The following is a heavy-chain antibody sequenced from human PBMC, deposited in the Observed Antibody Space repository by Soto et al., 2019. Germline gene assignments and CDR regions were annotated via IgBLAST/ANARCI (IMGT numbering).Heavy chain of an antibody. J-gene: IGHJ3*02. CDR3: ARSHLYYDFWSGYPTDDAFDI. D-gene: IGHD3-3*01. V-gene: IGHV3-33*01. CDR2: IWYDGSNK. Sequence: PGGSLRLSCAASGFTFSSYGMHWVRQAPGKGLEWVAVIWYDGSNKYYADSVKGRFTISRDNSKNTLYLQMNSLRAEDTAVYYCARSHLYYDFWSGYPTDDAFDIWGQGTMVTVSS. CDR1: GFTFSSYG.